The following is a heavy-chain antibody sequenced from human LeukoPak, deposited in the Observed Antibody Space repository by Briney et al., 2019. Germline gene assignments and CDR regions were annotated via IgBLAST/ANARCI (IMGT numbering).Heavy chain of an antibody. D-gene: IGHD3-3*01. CDR3: ARGGNWDGDFWSGYYYYYYYMDV. J-gene: IGHJ6*03. V-gene: IGHV1-8*03. Sequence: ASVKVSXKASGYTFTSYDINWVRQATGQGLEWTGWMNPNSGNTGYAQKFQGRVTITRNTSISTAYMELSSLRSEDTAVYYCARGGNWDGDFWSGYYYYYYYMDVWGKGTTVTVSS. CDR1: GYTFTSYD. CDR2: MNPNSGNT.